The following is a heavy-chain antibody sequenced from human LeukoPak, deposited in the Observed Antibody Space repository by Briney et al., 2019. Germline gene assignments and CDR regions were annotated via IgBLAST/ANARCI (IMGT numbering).Heavy chain of an antibody. J-gene: IGHJ5*02. CDR3: AREKSTGGDRWFDP. D-gene: IGHD3-16*01. CDR2: IYYSGST. Sequence: PSETLSLTCTVSGGSISGSSYYWGWIRQPPGKGLEWIGSIYYSGSTYYNPSLKSRVTISVDTSKNQFSLKLSSVTAADTAVYYCAREKSTGGDRWFDPWGQGTLVTVSS. V-gene: IGHV4-39*07. CDR1: GGSISGSSYY.